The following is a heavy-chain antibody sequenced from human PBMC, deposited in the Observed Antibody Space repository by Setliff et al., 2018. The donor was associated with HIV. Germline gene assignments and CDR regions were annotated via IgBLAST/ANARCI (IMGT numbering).Heavy chain of an antibody. D-gene: IGHD3-9*01. J-gene: IGHJ5*02. CDR3: ARGAPGLTYYDIRFDP. Sequence: SETLSLTCTVSGGSISSYYWSWIRQPPGKGLEWIGYIYTSGSTNYNPSLKSRVTISVDTSKNQFSLKLSTVTAADTAVYYCARGAPGLTYYDIRFDPWGQGTLVTVSS. V-gene: IGHV4-4*08. CDR2: IYTSGST. CDR1: GGSISSYY.